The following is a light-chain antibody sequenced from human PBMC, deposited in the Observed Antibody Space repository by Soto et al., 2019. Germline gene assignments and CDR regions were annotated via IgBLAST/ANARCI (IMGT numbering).Light chain of an antibody. J-gene: IGKJ1*01. CDR2: GAS. V-gene: IGKV3-20*01. Sequence: EIVLTQSPGTLSLSPGERATLSCRASQSVSSSYLAWYQQKPGQAPRLLIYGASSRATGIPDRFIGSGSGTDGTLTISRLEPEDFAVYYCQQYGSSPSWTFGQGTKVEIK. CDR1: QSVSSSY. CDR3: QQYGSSPSWT.